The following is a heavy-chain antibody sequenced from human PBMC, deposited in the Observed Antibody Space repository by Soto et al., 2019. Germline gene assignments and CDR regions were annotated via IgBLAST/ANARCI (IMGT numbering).Heavy chain of an antibody. V-gene: IGHV4-4*02. CDR2: IYHSGST. D-gene: IGHD5-12*01. CDR3: AREKGVDIVANYFDY. CDR1: SGSISSSNW. J-gene: IGHJ4*02. Sequence: SETLSLTCAVSSGSISSSNWWSWVRQPPGKGLEWIGEIYHSGSTNYNPSLKSRVTISVDKSKNQFSLKLSSVTAADTAVYYCAREKGVDIVANYFDYWGQGTLVTVSS.